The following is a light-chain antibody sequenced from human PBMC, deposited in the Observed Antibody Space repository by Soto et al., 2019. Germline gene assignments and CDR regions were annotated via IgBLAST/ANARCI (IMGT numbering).Light chain of an antibody. J-gene: IGKJ5*01. CDR1: QSGSSY. V-gene: IGKV3-15*01. Sequence: ELVTRQSPVTLPVSPWEGATLSCRARQSGSSYLAWYQHKRGQAPRLLIYGASTRATGIPVRFSGSGSGTEFTLTISSLQSEDFAVYFCQQYSNWPLITFGQGTRLEIK. CDR3: QQYSNWPLIT. CDR2: GAS.